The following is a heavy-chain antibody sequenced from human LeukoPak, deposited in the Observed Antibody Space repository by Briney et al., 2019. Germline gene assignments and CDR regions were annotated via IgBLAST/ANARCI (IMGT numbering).Heavy chain of an antibody. CDR2: IKQDGSEK. CDR3: ARDLSGWYYFDY. V-gene: IGHV3-7*01. Sequence: GGSLRLSRAASGFTFSSYWMSWVRQAPGRGLEWVANIKQDGSEKYYVDSVKGRFTISRDNAKNSLYLQMNSLRAEDTAVYYCARDLSGWYYFDYWGQGTLVTVSS. D-gene: IGHD6-19*01. CDR1: GFTFSSYW. J-gene: IGHJ4*02.